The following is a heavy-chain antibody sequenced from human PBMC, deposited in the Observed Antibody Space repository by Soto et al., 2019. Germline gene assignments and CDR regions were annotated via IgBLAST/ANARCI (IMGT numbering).Heavy chain of an antibody. CDR2: ISYDGSNK. CDR1: GFTFSRHA. CDR3: ARDPFRLGELSLLGYFDY. J-gene: IGHJ4*02. Sequence: GGSLRLSCAASGFTFSRHAMHWVRQAPGKGLEWVASISYDGSNKYYADSVKGRFTISRDNSKNTLSVQMDSLRAEDTAVYYCARDPFRLGELSLLGYFDYWGQGTLVTVS. D-gene: IGHD3-16*02. V-gene: IGHV3-30*04.